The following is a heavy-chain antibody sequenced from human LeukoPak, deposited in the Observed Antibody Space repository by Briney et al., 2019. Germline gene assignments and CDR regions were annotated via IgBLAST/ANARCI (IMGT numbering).Heavy chain of an antibody. CDR1: GFTFSDYA. CDR3: ARASSSGWHKRGSWFDP. CDR2: ISYRGGSA. D-gene: IGHD6-19*01. V-gene: IGHV3-23*01. J-gene: IGHJ5*02. Sequence: GGSLRLSCAASGFTFSDYAMGWVRQAPGKGLEWVSAISYRGGSAYYADSVKGRFTTSRDNSKNTLYLQMSGLRADDTASYYCARASSSGWHKRGSWFDPWGQGTLVTVSS.